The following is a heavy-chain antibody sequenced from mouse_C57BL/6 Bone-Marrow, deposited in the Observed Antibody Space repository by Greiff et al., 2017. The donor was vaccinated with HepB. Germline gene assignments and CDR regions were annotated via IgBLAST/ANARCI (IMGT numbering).Heavy chain of an antibody. D-gene: IGHD2-1*01. CDR3: ARSGGNYPGKVGV. CDR2: IYPGSGNT. Sequence: QVQLQQSGPELVKPGASVKISCKASGYSFTSYYIHWVKQRPGQGLEWIGWIYPGSGNTKYNEKFKGKATLTADTSSSTAYMQLSSLTSEDSAVYYCARSGGNYPGKVGVWGTGTTVTVSS. CDR1: GYSFTSYY. V-gene: IGHV1-66*01. J-gene: IGHJ1*03.